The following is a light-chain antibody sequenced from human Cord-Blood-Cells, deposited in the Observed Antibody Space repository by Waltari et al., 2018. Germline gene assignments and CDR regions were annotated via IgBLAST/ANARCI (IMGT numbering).Light chain of an antibody. J-gene: IGKJ2*01. Sequence: EIVMTQSPATLSVSPGERVTLSCRASQSDSSNLAWYQQKPGQAPRLLIYGASTRATGIPARFSGSGSGTEFTLTISSLQSEDFAVYYCQQYNNWPPYTFGQGTKLEIK. CDR3: QQYNNWPPYT. CDR2: GAS. V-gene: IGKV3-15*01. CDR1: QSDSSN.